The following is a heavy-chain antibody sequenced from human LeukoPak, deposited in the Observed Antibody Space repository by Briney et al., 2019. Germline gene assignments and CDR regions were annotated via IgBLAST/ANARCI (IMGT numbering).Heavy chain of an antibody. CDR1: GFTFSSYR. Sequence: PGGSLRLSCAASGFTFSSYRMHWVRQAPGKGLVWVSRINGDGITTTYADSVQGRFIISGDNGKKTLYLQMNSLRAEDTAVYYCARYYSNGMDVWGQGTTVTVSS. CDR2: INGDGITT. V-gene: IGHV3-74*01. J-gene: IGHJ6*02. CDR3: ARYYSNGMDV.